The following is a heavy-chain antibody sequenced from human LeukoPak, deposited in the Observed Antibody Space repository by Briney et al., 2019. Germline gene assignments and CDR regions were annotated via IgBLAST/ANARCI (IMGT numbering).Heavy chain of an antibody. CDR3: ARSEESGICDILTGYYATNWFDP. V-gene: IGHV1-18*01. Sequence: ASVKVSCKASGYTFTSYGISWVRQAPGQGIEWRGWISAYNGNTNYAQKLQGRVTMTTDTSTSTAYMELRSLRSDDTAVYYCARSEESGICDILTGYYATNWFDPWGQGTLVTVSS. J-gene: IGHJ5*02. CDR1: GYTFTSYG. D-gene: IGHD3-9*01. CDR2: ISAYNGNT.